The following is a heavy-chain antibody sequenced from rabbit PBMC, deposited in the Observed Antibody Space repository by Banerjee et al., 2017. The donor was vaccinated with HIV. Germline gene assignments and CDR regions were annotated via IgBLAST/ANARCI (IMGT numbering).Heavy chain of an antibody. CDR3: EISNTNYGTPFNL. Sequence: QEQLEESGGDLVKPEGSLTLTCKASGLDLSSGYWICWVRQAPGKGLEWIACIYTGDGNTYYASWAKGRFTISKTSSTTVTLQMTSLTAADTATYFCEISNTNYGTPFNLRGPGTLVTVS. V-gene: IGHV1S45*01. CDR2: IYTGDGNT. CDR1: GLDLSSGYW. D-gene: IGHD3-1*01. J-gene: IGHJ4*01.